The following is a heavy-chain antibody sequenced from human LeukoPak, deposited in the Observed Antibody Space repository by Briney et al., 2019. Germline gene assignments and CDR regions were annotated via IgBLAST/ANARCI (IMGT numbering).Heavy chain of an antibody. Sequence: PGWSLRLSCAASGFTFSSYAMHWVRQAPGRGLEWVAAISYVGSEKYYADSVKGRFTISRDNSKNTLYLQVNSLRAEDTAVYYCARAGYSYPRYYFDYWGQGTLVTVSS. CDR3: ARAGYSYPRYYFDY. D-gene: IGHD5-18*01. CDR2: ISYVGSEK. V-gene: IGHV3-30-3*01. J-gene: IGHJ4*02. CDR1: GFTFSSYA.